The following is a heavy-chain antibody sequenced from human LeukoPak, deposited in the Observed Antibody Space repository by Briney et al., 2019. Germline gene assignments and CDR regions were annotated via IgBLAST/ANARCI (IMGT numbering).Heavy chain of an antibody. J-gene: IGHJ6*03. CDR3: AKNGEGGAYCSGGTCNPYYYYYMDV. Sequence: PGGSLTLSCAVSGFSFANYSMHWVRHPPGAGLEWVSLIIFFGGSTYYSDSVLRRLSTSTDNSKNTVFLQMNSLRAEETAVYYCAKNGEGGAYCSGGTCNPYYYYYMDVWGKGTTVTISS. CDR1: GFSFANYS. D-gene: IGHD2-15*01. CDR2: IIFFGGST. V-gene: IGHV3-43D*03.